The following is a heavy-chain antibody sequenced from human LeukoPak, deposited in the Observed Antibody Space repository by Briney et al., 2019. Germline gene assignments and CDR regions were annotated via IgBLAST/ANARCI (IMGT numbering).Heavy chain of an antibody. CDR3: ASGGPTRGTLAS. D-gene: IGHD1-26*01. J-gene: IGHJ4*02. V-gene: IGHV3-30*02. CDR1: GFALSSYG. CDR2: SRGDGTYV. Sequence: PGGSLRLSCAASGFALSSYGMYWVRQTPDKGLEWVAYSRGDGTYVNYADSVKGRFIISRDNSKNTLGLQMNSLRVEDTALYYCASGGPTRGTLASWGQGTLVPVSS.